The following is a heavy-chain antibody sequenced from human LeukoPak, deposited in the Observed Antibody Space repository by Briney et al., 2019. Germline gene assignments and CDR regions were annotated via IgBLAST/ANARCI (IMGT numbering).Heavy chain of an antibody. V-gene: IGHV1-2*02. CDR3: ASSLRLYYYDSSGYWPLDY. J-gene: IGHJ4*02. CDR2: INPNSGGT. Sequence: ASVKVSCKASGYTFTGHYMHWVRQAPGQGLEWMGWINPNSGGTNYAQKFQGRVTMTRDTSISTAYMELSRLRSDDTAVYYCASSLRLYYYDSSGYWPLDYWGQGTLVTVSS. D-gene: IGHD3-22*01. CDR1: GYTFTGHY.